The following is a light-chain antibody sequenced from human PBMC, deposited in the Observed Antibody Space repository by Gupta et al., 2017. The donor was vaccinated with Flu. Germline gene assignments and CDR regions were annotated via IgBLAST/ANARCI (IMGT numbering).Light chain of an antibody. Sequence: PATLSLSPEDRSTLSCRASQSVASYSAWYQQRPSQAPRLLISDASSRATAIPARFSGSGSGTDFTLTITSLQPEDSAIYYCQQRSSWPITFGQGTRLEIK. CDR3: QQRSSWPIT. J-gene: IGKJ5*01. CDR2: DAS. V-gene: IGKV3-11*01. CDR1: QSVASY.